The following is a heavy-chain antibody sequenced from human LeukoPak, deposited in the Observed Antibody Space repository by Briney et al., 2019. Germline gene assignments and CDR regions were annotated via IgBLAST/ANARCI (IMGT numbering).Heavy chain of an antibody. CDR1: GYTFTGNY. J-gene: IGHJ4*02. CDR2: ISAYNGNT. V-gene: IGHV1-18*04. D-gene: IGHD1-26*01. Sequence: ASVKVSCKASGYTFTGNYMHWVRQAPGQGLEWMGWISAYNGNTNYAQKLQGRVTMTTDTSTSTAYMELRSLRSDDTAVYYCARDRGERELLLWGQGTLVTVSS. CDR3: ARDRGERELLL.